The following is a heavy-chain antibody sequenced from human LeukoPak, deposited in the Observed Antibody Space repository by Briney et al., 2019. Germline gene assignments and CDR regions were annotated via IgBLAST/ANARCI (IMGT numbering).Heavy chain of an antibody. CDR3: ARGHSSSEGGSFDY. CDR1: GFTFSSYS. CDR2: ISSSSSYI. D-gene: IGHD6-6*01. J-gene: IGHJ4*02. Sequence: GGSLRLSCAASGFTFSSYSMNWVRQAPGKGLEWVSSISSSSSYIYYADSVEGRFTISRDNAKNSLYLQMNSLRAEDTAVYYCARGHSSSEGGSFDYWGQGTLVTVSS. V-gene: IGHV3-21*01.